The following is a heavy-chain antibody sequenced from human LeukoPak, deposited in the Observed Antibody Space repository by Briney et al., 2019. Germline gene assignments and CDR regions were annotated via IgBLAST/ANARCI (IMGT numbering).Heavy chain of an antibody. J-gene: IGHJ4*02. CDR1: GFTFSSYA. D-gene: IGHD2-15*01. CDR2: ISYDGSNK. Sequence: GRSLRLSCAASGFTFSSYAMHWVRQAPGKGLEWVAVISYDGSNKYYADSVKGRFTISRDNSKNTLCLQMNSLRAEDTAVYYCARDRDVVVVAATLDYWGQGTLVTVSS. V-gene: IGHV3-30-3*01. CDR3: ARDRDVVVVAATLDY.